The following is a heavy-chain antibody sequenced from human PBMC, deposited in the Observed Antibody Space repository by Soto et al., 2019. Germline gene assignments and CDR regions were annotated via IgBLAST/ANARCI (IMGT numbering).Heavy chain of an antibody. CDR3: ASDQWLVVREGGMDV. D-gene: IGHD6-19*01. CDR2: IWYDGSNK. V-gene: IGHV3-33*01. CDR1: GFTFNNYG. J-gene: IGHJ6*02. Sequence: QVQLVESGGGVVQPGRSLRLSCAASGFTFNNYGMHWVGQAPGKGLEWVALIWYDGSNKYYADSVKGRFTISRGDSKNALYLQMNSRRAEGTAVYYCASDQWLVVREGGMDVWGQGTTVTVSS.